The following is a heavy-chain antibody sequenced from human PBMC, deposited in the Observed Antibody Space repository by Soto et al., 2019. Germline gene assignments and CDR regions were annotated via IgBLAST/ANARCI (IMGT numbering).Heavy chain of an antibody. Sequence: GGSLRLSCSASGFTFLSYAMHWVRQAPGKGLEHVSAIGSNGGSTYYADSVKGRFTISRDNSKNTLYLQMSSLRAEDTAMYYCVKDQDWNYASNDAFDIWGQGKMVTVSS. D-gene: IGHD1-7*01. CDR3: VKDQDWNYASNDAFDI. CDR1: GFTFLSYA. J-gene: IGHJ3*02. V-gene: IGHV3-64D*06. CDR2: IGSNGGST.